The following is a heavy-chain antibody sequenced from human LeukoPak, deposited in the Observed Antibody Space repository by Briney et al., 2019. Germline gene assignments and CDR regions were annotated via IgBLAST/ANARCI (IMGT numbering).Heavy chain of an antibody. V-gene: IGHV3-11*04. D-gene: IGHD3-10*01. CDR1: EFPFSDYY. Sequence: GGSLRLSCAASEFPFSDYYMSWIGQAPGRGVEGVSYISSSGSSISYADSGKGRSTISRDNAKNSLYLQMNSLRAEDTAVYYCARDYYGSGSFLDYWGQGTLVTVSS. J-gene: IGHJ4*02. CDR3: ARDYYGSGSFLDY. CDR2: ISSSGSSI.